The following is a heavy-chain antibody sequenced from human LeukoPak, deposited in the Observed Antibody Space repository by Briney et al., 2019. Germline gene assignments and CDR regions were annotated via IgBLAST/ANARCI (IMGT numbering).Heavy chain of an antibody. V-gene: IGHV3-30*18. CDR3: AKEEFFYGSGSAQNAFDM. CDR1: GFTFSNYA. D-gene: IGHD3-10*01. Sequence: GGSLRLSCAASGFTFSNYAMHWVRQAPGKALGWVAGISYDGSNKYYPDSVKGRFTISRDNSKNTVYVQMSSLRAEDTAVYYCAKEEFFYGSGSAQNAFDMWGQGTMVTVSP. J-gene: IGHJ3*02. CDR2: ISYDGSNK.